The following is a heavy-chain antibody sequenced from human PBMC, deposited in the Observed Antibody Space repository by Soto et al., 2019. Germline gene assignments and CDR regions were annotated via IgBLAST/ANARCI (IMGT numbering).Heavy chain of an antibody. CDR3: ARVGGVAARTFDY. V-gene: IGHV4-59*01. CDR1: GGSISSYY. Sequence: PSETLSLTCTVSGGSISSYYWIWIRQPPGKGLEWIGYIYYSGNTNYNPSLKSRVTISVDASKNQVSLRLTSVTAADTAVYYCARVGGVAARTFDYWGQGTVVTVSS. CDR2: IYYSGNT. D-gene: IGHD2-15*01. J-gene: IGHJ4*02.